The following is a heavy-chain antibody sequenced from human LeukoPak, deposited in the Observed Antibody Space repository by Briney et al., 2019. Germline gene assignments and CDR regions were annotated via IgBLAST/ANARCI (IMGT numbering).Heavy chain of an antibody. Sequence: GGSLRLSCAASGFTFSSYWMSWVRQAPGKGLEWVANIKQDGSEKYYVDSVKGRFTISRDNAKNSLYLQMNSLRAEDTAVYYCARVVRYQRDYYYGMDVWGQGTTVTVSS. V-gene: IGHV3-7*01. J-gene: IGHJ6*02. D-gene: IGHD2-2*01. CDR2: IKQDGSEK. CDR3: ARVVRYQRDYYYGMDV. CDR1: GFTFSSYW.